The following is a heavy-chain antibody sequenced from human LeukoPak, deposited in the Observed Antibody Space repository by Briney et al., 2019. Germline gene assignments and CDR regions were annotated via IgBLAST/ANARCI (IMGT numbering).Heavy chain of an antibody. Sequence: GGSLRLSCAASGFAFRTYEMNWVRQAPGKGLEWVSGINWNGGSTGYADSVKGRFTTSRDNAKNSLYLQMNSLRAEDTAFYYCARGSIAIYYYDSSGYFDYWGQGTLVTVSS. CDR1: GFAFRTYE. D-gene: IGHD3-22*01. CDR3: ARGSIAIYYYDSSGYFDY. J-gene: IGHJ4*02. V-gene: IGHV3-20*04. CDR2: INWNGGST.